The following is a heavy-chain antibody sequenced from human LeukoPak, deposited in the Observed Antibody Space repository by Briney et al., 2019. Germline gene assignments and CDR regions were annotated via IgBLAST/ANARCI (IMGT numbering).Heavy chain of an antibody. D-gene: IGHD6-13*01. J-gene: IGHJ4*02. CDR1: GFTFDDYA. CDR2: RSWNSGSI. CDR3: EKGKGQLYSSSWPPQYFDY. V-gene: IGHV3-9*01. Sequence: GGSLRLSCAASGFTFDDYAMHWVRQAPGKCLEWVSGRSWNSGSIGYADSVKGRFTISRDNAKNSLYLQMNSLRAEDTALYYCEKGKGQLYSSSWPPQYFDYWGEGTLVTVSS.